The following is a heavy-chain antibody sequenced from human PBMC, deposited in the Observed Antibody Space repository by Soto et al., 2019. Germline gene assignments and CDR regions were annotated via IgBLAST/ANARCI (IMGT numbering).Heavy chain of an antibody. V-gene: IGHV3-23*01. CDR1: GFTFSSYA. Sequence: GGSLRLSCVGSGFTFSSYAMSWVRQAPGKGLEWVSAISRGGDVTYYSDSVKGRFTISRDNSKNTLLLQMDSLRAEDTALYYCTKHMIALATASIYWGQGALVTVSS. D-gene: IGHD3-16*01. CDR2: ISRGGDVT. CDR3: TKHMIALATASIY. J-gene: IGHJ4*02.